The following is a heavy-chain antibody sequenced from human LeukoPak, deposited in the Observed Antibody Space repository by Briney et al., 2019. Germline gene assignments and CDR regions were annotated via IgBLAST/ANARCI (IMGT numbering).Heavy chain of an antibody. CDR2: MNPNSGST. D-gene: IGHD3-22*01. Sequence: GASVKVSCKASGYTFTSYDINWVRQATGQGLEWMGWMNPNSGSTAYAQKFQGRVTMTRNTSISTAYMELSSLRSEDTAVYYCARRIVVFRFDGFDMWGQGTMVTVSS. J-gene: IGHJ3*02. V-gene: IGHV1-8*02. CDR3: ARRIVVFRFDGFDM. CDR1: GYTFTSYD.